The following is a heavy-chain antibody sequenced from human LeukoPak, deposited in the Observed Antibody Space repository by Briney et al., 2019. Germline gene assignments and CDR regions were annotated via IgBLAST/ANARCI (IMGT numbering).Heavy chain of an antibody. CDR1: GGSISSGGYS. D-gene: IGHD2-2*01. CDR3: ARAENLDCSSTSCYRNNAFDI. V-gene: IGHV4-30-2*01. J-gene: IGHJ3*02. Sequence: PSETLSLTCAVSGGSISSGGYSWSWIRQPPGTGLEWIGYIYHSGSTYYNPSLKSRVTISVDRSKNQFSLKLSSVTAADTAVYYCARAENLDCSSTSCYRNNAFDIWGQGTMVTVSS. CDR2: IYHSGST.